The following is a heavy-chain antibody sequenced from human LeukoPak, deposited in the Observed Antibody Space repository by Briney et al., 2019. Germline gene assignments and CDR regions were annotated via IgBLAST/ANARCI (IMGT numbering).Heavy chain of an antibody. Sequence: SETLSLTCTVSGASITNYYWSWIRQPPEKGLEWIGYNHYSGGTNYNPSLKSRVTISIDTTKNQDSLKMSSVTAADTAVYYCASAPYYYYMNVRGKGTTVTVSS. CDR2: NHYSGGT. V-gene: IGHV4-59*01. CDR3: ASAPYYYYMNV. J-gene: IGHJ6*03. D-gene: IGHD3-16*01. CDR1: GASITNYY.